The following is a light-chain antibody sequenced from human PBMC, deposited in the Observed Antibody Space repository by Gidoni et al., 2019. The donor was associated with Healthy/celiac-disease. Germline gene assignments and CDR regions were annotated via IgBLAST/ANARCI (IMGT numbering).Light chain of an antibody. V-gene: IGLV1-40*01. Sequence: QSVLTQPPSVSGAPGQRVPISCTGSSSTIGAGYDVHWYQQLPGTAPKLLIYGNSNRPSGVPDRFSGSKSGTSASLAITGLQAEDEADYYCQSYDSSLSGGVVFGGGTKLTVL. CDR1: SSTIGAGYD. CDR2: GNS. J-gene: IGLJ2*01. CDR3: QSYDSSLSGGVV.